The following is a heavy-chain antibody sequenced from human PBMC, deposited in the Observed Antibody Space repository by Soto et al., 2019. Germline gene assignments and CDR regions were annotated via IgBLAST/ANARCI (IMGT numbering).Heavy chain of an antibody. D-gene: IGHD3-3*01. CDR1: GGSISSGGYY. V-gene: IGHV4-61*08. CDR2: IYYSGSS. Sequence: PSETLSLTCTVSGGSISSGGYYWSWIRQHPGTGLEWLGYIYYSGSSNYNPSLTSRVTIPVDTSKNQFSLKLSSVTAADPAVYYCARGCVEWLFPYYYYYCMDVWGQGTTVTVSS. J-gene: IGHJ6*02. CDR3: ARGCVEWLFPYYYYYCMDV.